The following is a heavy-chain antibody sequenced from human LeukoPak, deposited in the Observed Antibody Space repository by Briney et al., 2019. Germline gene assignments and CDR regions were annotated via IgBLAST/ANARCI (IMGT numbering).Heavy chain of an antibody. J-gene: IGHJ6*02. V-gene: IGHV3-7*01. CDR3: ARVTTGTSTIYYYYGMDV. D-gene: IGHD1-1*01. CDR1: GFTFSSYW. CDR2: IKQDGSEK. Sequence: GGSLRLSCAASGFTFSSYWVSWVRQAPGKGLEWVANIKQDGSEKYYVDSVKGRFTISRDNAKNSLYLQMNSLRAEDTAVYYCARVTTGTSTIYYYYGMDVWGQGTTVTVSS.